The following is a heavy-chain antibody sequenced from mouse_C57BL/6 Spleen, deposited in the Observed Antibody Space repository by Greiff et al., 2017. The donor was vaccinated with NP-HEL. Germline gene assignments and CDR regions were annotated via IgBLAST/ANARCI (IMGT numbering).Heavy chain of an antibody. CDR2: IRNKANGYTT. D-gene: IGHD2-2*01. CDR1: GFTFTDYY. CDR3: ASLSRGYDVGFAY. Sequence: EVMLVESGGGLVQPGGSLSLSCAASGFTFTDYYMSWVRQPPGKALEWLGFIRNKANGYTTEYSASVKGRFTISRDNSKSILYLQRNALRAEDSATYYCASLSRGYDVGFAYWGQGTLVTVSA. V-gene: IGHV7-3*01. J-gene: IGHJ3*01.